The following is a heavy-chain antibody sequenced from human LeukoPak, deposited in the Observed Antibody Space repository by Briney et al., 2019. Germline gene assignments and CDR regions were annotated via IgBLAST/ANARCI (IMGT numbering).Heavy chain of an antibody. V-gene: IGHV1-8*01. D-gene: IGHD3-3*01. Sequence: ASVKVSCKASGYTFTSYDINWVRQATGQGLEWMGWMNPNSGNTGYAQKFQGRVTMTRNTSISTAYMELSSLRAEDTAVYYCARDPYYDFWSGYSRFDYWGQGTLVTVSS. CDR3: ARDPYYDFWSGYSRFDY. J-gene: IGHJ4*02. CDR1: GYTFTSYD. CDR2: MNPNSGNT.